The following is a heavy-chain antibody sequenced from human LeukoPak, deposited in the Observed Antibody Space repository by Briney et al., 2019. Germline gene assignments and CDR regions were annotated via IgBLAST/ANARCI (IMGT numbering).Heavy chain of an antibody. CDR1: GDSVSSNSAA. Sequence: SQTLSLTCAISGDSVSSNSAAWNWIRQSPSRGLGWLGRTYYRSKWYNDYAVSVKSRITINPDTSKNQFSLQLNSVTPEDTAVYYCARENWNVRIINWFDPWGQGTLVTVSS. D-gene: IGHD1-1*01. J-gene: IGHJ5*02. CDR3: ARENWNVRIINWFDP. CDR2: TYYRSKWYN. V-gene: IGHV6-1*01.